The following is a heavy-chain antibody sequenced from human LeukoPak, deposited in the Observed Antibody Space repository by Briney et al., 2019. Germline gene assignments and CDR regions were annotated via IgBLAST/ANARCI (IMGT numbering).Heavy chain of an antibody. D-gene: IGHD3-9*01. CDR1: GFTYSHYA. CDR3: ARLETILTGYYSY. J-gene: IGHJ4*02. CDR2: ISGGGSST. V-gene: IGHV3-23*01. Sequence: PGGSLRLSCVASGFTYSHYAMSWVRQAPGKGLEWVSAISGGGSSTYYADSVKGRFTISRDNSKNTLYMQMNSLRAEDTAVYYCARLETILTGYYSYWGQGTLVTVSS.